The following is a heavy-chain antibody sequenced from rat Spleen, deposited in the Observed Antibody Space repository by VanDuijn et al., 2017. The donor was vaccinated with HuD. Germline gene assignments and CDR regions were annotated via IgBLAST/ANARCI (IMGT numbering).Heavy chain of an antibody. D-gene: IGHD1-4*01. CDR2: IDSAGST. V-gene: IGHV3-3*01. CDR3: ARGAGYVLEA. Sequence: EVQLQESGPGLVKPSQSLSLTCSVTGYSITNTYRWNWIRKFPGNKLEWMGYIDSAGSTNYNPSLKSRISITRDTSKNQFFLQVNSVTTEDTATYYCARGAGYVLEAWGQGASVTVSS. CDR1: GYSITNTYR. J-gene: IGHJ4*01.